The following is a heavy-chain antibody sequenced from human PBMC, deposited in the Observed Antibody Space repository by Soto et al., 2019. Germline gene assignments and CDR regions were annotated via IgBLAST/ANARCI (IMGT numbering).Heavy chain of an antibody. CDR1: GFTFSSFN. J-gene: IGHJ4*02. D-gene: IGHD3-16*02. CDR2: ISASSTTV. Sequence: EVQLVESGGGLVQPGESLRLSCAASGFTFSSFNMHWVRQAPGKGLEWVSYISASSTTVYYADSVKGRFTISRDNAKNSLYLQMNSLRDEDTAVYYCVRIYRRDGNTYAAYWRQGPRVSVSS. CDR3: VRIYRRDGNTYAAY. V-gene: IGHV3-48*02.